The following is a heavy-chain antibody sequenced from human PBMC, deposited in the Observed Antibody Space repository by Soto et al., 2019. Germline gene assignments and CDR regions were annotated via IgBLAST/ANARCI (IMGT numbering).Heavy chain of an antibody. CDR1: GYDFASDI. CDR2: INMVNGNT. V-gene: IGHV1-3*04. Sequence: QVHLVQSGAEVKKPGASVKVSCKASGYDFASDIMHWVRQTPGQSLEWMGWINMVNGNTKYSQKFQGRVTITRDTSASTAYMELSSLRSEDTAMYYCAENGEVTGHFWGQGTLLTVSS. CDR3: AENGEVTGHF. D-gene: IGHD2-21*02. J-gene: IGHJ4*02.